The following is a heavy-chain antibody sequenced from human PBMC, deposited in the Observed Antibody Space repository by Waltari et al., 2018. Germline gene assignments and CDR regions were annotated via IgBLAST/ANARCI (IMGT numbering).Heavy chain of an antibody. CDR2: IYDSGST. J-gene: IGHJ4*02. Sequence: QVQLQESGPGLVKPSQTLSLTCTVSGGSISSGDYYWSWLRQPPGKGLEWIGYIYDSGSTYYNPSLKSRVTISVDTSKNQFSLKLSSVTAADTAVYYCARGFTIFGVVIPFDYWGQGTLVTVSS. CDR3: ARGFTIFGVVIPFDY. V-gene: IGHV4-30-4*08. D-gene: IGHD3-3*01. CDR1: GGSISSGDYY.